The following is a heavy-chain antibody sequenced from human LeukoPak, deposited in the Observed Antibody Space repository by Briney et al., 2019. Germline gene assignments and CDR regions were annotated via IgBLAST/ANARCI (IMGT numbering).Heavy chain of an antibody. CDR2: INPNSGGT. Sequence: ASVKVSCKASGYTFTGYYMHWVRQAPGQGLEWMGWINPNSGGTNYAQKFQGRVTMTTDTSTSTAYMELRSLRSDDTAVYYCARDMDDFWSGYLDVNDAFDIWGQGTMVTVSS. CDR1: GYTFTGYY. J-gene: IGHJ3*02. D-gene: IGHD3-3*01. CDR3: ARDMDDFWSGYLDVNDAFDI. V-gene: IGHV1-2*02.